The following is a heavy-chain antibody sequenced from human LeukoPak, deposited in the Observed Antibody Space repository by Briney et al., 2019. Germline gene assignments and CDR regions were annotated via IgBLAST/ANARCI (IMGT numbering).Heavy chain of an antibody. D-gene: IGHD6-13*01. CDR3: AREAAAGIYYYYYYMDV. CDR2: INHSGST. J-gene: IGHJ6*03. CDR1: GGSFSGYY. Sequence: PSETLSLTCAVYGGSFSGYYWSWIRQPPGKGLEWIGEINHSGSTNYNPSLKSRVTMSVDTSKTQLSLKLRSVTAADTAVYYCAREAAAGIYYYYYYMDVWGKGTTVTISS. V-gene: IGHV4-34*01.